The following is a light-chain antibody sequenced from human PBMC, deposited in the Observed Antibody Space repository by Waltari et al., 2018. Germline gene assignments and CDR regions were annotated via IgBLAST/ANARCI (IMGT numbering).Light chain of an antibody. CDR1: ECVRKL. Sequence: SCRAGECVRKLIAWCQERRGQAPWLLIYAADTRAPGLPDRLRGSGSGTDFSLTISRLESEDCAVYYCQNHERLPAKFGQGTKVEIK. CDR2: AAD. J-gene: IGKJ1*01. V-gene: IGKV3-20*01. CDR3: QNHERLPAK.